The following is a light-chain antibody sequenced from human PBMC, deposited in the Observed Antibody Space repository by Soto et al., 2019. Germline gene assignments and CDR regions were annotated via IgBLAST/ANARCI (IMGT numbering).Light chain of an antibody. J-gene: IGKJ1*01. Sequence: DIQMARSPSTLSASVGDRVTIACRASQSISSWLAWYQQKPGKAPKLLIYDASSLESGVPSRFSGSGSGTEFTLTISSLQPDDFATYYCQQYNSYSLTFGQGTKVDNK. CDR1: QSISSW. CDR3: QQYNSYSLT. CDR2: DAS. V-gene: IGKV1-5*01.